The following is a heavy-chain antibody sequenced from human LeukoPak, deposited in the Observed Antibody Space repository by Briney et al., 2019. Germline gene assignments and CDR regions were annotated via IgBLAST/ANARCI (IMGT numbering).Heavy chain of an antibody. D-gene: IGHD6-13*01. CDR3: ARDEPAGTGTLAY. V-gene: IGHV3-7*01. CDR1: GFTFSSYW. J-gene: IGHJ4*02. CDR2: IKQDGSEK. Sequence: PGGSLRLSCEASGFTFSSYWMTWVRQAPGKGLEWVANIKQDGSEKHYVDSLKGRFTISRDNAKNSLYLQMNSLRAEDTAVYYCARDEPAGTGTLAYWGQGALVTVSS.